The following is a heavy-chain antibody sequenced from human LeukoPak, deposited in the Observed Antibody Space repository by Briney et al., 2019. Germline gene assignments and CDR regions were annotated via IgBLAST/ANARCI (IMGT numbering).Heavy chain of an antibody. D-gene: IGHD2-15*01. CDR3: ARGYCSGGSCWDYFDY. CDR2: ISSSSSYI. V-gene: IGHV3-21*01. Sequence: GGSLRLSCAASGFTFSSYSMNWARQAPGKGLEWVSSISSSSSYIYYADSVKGRFTISRDNAKNSLYLQMNSLRAEDTAVYYCARGYCSGGSCWDYFDYWGQGTLVTVSS. J-gene: IGHJ4*02. CDR1: GFTFSSYS.